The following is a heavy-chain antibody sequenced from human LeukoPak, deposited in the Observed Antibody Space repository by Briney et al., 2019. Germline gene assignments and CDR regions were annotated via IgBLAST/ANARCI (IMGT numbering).Heavy chain of an antibody. CDR3: TRSKEGGFDS. Sequence: GGSLRLSCAASGFTFSSYWVGWVRQAPGKGLEWVANIKQDGSEKYYVDSVKGRFTISRDNAKNSLYLQMNSLRAEDTAVYYCTRSKEGGFDSWGQGTLVTVSS. V-gene: IGHV3-7*01. D-gene: IGHD1-26*01. CDR1: GFTFSSYW. CDR2: IKQDGSEK. J-gene: IGHJ4*02.